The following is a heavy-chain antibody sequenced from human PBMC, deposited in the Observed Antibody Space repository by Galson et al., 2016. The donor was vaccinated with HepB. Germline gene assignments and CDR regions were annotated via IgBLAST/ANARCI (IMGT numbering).Heavy chain of an antibody. CDR2: VGQTGST. CDR1: GGSFSGYY. Sequence: TLSLTCAVSGGSFSGYYWNWIRQSPWKGLEWIGEVGQTGSTHYNPSLKSRVTISLDTSKNQFSLKLSSVTAADTAVYFCVGWLQRRDAFDLWGQGTLVTVSS. V-gene: IGHV4-34*01. CDR3: VGWLQRRDAFDL. D-gene: IGHD6-19*01. J-gene: IGHJ3*01.